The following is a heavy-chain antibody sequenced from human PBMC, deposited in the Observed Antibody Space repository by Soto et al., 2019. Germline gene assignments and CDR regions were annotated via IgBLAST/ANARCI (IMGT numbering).Heavy chain of an antibody. V-gene: IGHV3-23*01. J-gene: IGHJ5*02. CDR2: ISGTGDTT. Sequence: GGSLRLSCAASGFTFTNFAMNWVRQAPGKGLEWVSVISGTGDTTYNADSVKGRFTISRDNSMNTAFLQVNSLRGEDTAVYYCARSGLALPYSASHWFDPWGHGTLVTVPQ. D-gene: IGHD3-22*01. CDR3: ARSGLALPYSASHWFDP. CDR1: GFTFTNFA.